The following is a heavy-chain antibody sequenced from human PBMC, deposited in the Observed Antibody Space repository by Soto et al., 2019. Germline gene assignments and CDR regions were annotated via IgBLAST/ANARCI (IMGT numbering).Heavy chain of an antibody. V-gene: IGHV3-30*18. CDR3: AKSGSACITMVPVNWFDP. Sequence: PGGSLRLSCAASGFTFSSYGMHWVRQAPGKGLEWVAVISYDGSNKYYADSVKGRFTISRDNSKNTLYLQMNSLRAEDTAVYYCAKSGSACITMVPVNWFDPWGQGTLVTVSS. D-gene: IGHD3-10*01. CDR1: GFTFSSYG. CDR2: ISYDGSNK. J-gene: IGHJ5*02.